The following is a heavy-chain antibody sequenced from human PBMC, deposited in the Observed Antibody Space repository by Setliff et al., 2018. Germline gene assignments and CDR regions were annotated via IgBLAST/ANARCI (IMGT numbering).Heavy chain of an antibody. CDR1: GYTFTSYG. CDR2: IGGYNGNT. Sequence: GASVKVSCKASGYTFTSYGISWVRQAPGQKLEYLGWIGGYNGNTNYAQKFQGRVTITADKSTSTAYMELSSLRSEDTAVYYCAAGSSGWYLNYWGQGTLVTVSS. V-gene: IGHV1-18*01. J-gene: IGHJ4*02. D-gene: IGHD6-19*01. CDR3: AAGSSGWYLNY.